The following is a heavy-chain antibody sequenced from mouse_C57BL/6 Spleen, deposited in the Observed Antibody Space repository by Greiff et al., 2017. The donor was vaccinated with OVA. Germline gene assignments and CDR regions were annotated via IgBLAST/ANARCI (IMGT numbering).Heavy chain of an antibody. V-gene: IGHV5-4*01. Sequence: EVKLVESGGGLVKPGGSLKLSCAASGFTFSSYAMSWVRQTPEKRLEWVATLSDGGRYTYYPDNVKGRFTISRDNAKNNLYLQMSHLKSEDTAMYYCARELGREYFDYWGQGTTLTVSS. CDR3: ARELGREYFDY. CDR1: GFTFSSYA. D-gene: IGHD4-1*01. CDR2: LSDGGRYT. J-gene: IGHJ2*01.